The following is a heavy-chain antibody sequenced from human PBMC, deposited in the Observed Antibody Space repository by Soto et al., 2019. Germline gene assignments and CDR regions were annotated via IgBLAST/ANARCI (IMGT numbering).Heavy chain of an antibody. Sequence: GSLLLTCAASGFTFSSYGMHWVRQAPGKGLEWVAVISYDGSNKYYADSVKGRFTISRDNSKNTLYLQMNSLRAEDTAVYYCAKVIFGVVIIPYYGMDVWGQGTTVTVYS. CDR3: AKVIFGVVIIPYYGMDV. D-gene: IGHD3-3*02. V-gene: IGHV3-30*18. CDR1: GFTFSSYG. CDR2: ISYDGSNK. J-gene: IGHJ6*02.